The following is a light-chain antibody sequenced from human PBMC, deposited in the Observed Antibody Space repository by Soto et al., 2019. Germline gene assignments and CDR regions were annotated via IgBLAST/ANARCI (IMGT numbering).Light chain of an antibody. V-gene: IGKV1-12*01. CDR1: QGIGSW. CDR3: QQANSFPHT. CDR2: DAS. Sequence: DIQMTQSPSSVSASVGDRVTITCRASQGIGSWLAWYQQKPGKAPNLLIYDASKLHSGVPSRFSGGGSGTDFSLTISSLQPEDFATYYCQQANSFPHTFGGGTKVEI. J-gene: IGKJ4*01.